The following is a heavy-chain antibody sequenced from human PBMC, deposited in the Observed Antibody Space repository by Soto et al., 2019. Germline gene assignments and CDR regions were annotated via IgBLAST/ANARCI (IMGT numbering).Heavy chain of an antibody. CDR3: AREWHCSGGSCYSLSYYYYYMDY. D-gene: IGHD2-15*01. CDR1: GYTFTSYD. CDR2: MNPNSGNT. J-gene: IGHJ6*03. Sequence: ASVKVSCKASGYTFTSYDINWVRQATGQGLEWMGWMNPNSGNTGYAQKFQGRVTMTRNTSISTAYMELSSLRSEDTAVYYCAREWHCSGGSCYSLSYYYYYMDYWGQGTMVNVSS. V-gene: IGHV1-8*01.